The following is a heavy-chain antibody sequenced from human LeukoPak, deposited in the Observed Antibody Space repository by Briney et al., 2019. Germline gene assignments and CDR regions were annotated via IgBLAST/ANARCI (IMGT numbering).Heavy chain of an antibody. V-gene: IGHV4-34*01. CDR1: GGSFSTYY. CDR3: ARGPTISETGYFDY. J-gene: IGHJ4*03. Sequence: SETLSLTCAVYGGSFSTYYWSWIRQSPGKGLEWIAEINHRGDTNYNPSVKSRVTISVDASKNQFSLKITSLTAADTSVYYCARGPTISETGYFDYWGQGTLVTVSS. D-gene: IGHD1-1*01. CDR2: INHRGDT.